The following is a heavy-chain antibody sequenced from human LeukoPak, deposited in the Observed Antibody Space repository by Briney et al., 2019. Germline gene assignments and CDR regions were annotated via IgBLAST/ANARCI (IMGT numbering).Heavy chain of an antibody. Sequence: SETLSLTCTVSGGSISSYYWSWIRQPPGKGLEWIGYIYYSGSTNYNPSLKSRVTISVDTSKNQFSLKLSSVTAADTAVYYCARSGFNGAFDIWGQGTMVTVSS. D-gene: IGHD3-10*01. CDR1: GGSISSYY. V-gene: IGHV4-59*01. CDR3: ARSGFNGAFDI. CDR2: IYYSGST. J-gene: IGHJ3*02.